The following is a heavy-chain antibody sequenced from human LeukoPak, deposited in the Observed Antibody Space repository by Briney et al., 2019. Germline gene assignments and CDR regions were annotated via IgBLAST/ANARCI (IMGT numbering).Heavy chain of an antibody. Sequence: ASETLSLTCAVHGGSFSGYYWSWIRQPPGKGLEWIGEINHSGSTNYNPSLKSRVTISVDTSKNQFSLKLSSVTAADTAVYYCARWGIVGAGPFHYWGQGTLVTVSS. CDR2: INHSGST. V-gene: IGHV4-34*01. D-gene: IGHD1-26*01. CDR1: GGSFSGYY. J-gene: IGHJ4*02. CDR3: ARWGIVGAGPFHY.